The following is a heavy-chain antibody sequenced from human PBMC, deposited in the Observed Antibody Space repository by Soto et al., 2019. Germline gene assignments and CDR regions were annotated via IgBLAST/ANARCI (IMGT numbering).Heavy chain of an antibody. CDR2: IWYDGSNK. D-gene: IGHD7-27*01. V-gene: IGHV3-33*01. CDR1: GFTFSSYG. J-gene: IGHJ2*01. CDR3: ARDGRLGNWYFDL. Sequence: QVHLVESGGGVVQPGRSLRLSCAASGFTFSSYGIHWVRQAPGKGLEWVAVIWYDGSNKYYADSVQGRFTISRDNSKNTLYLQMNSLRAEDTAVYYCARDGRLGNWYFDLWGRGTLVTVSS.